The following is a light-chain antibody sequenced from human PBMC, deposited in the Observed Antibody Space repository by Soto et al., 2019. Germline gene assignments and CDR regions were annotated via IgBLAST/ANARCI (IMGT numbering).Light chain of an antibody. CDR1: QSLLHSNGYNY. CDR3: MQALQTPLT. CDR2: LGS. J-gene: IGKJ4*01. Sequence: DIVMTQSPLSLPVTPGEPASISCRSSQSLLHSNGYNYLDWYLQKPGQSPQLLIYLGSNRASGVPDRFSGSGSGTDFTLKISRVEAEDVGVYYCMQALQTPLTFGGGTQ. V-gene: IGKV2-28*01.